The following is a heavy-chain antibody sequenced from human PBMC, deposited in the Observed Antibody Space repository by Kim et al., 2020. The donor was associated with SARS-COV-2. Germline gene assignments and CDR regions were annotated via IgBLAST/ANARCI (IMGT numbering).Heavy chain of an antibody. CDR2: IYYSGST. V-gene: IGHV4-59*01. D-gene: IGHD3-3*01. CDR3: ARSHLSVPYFGVVIYTGRWFDP. J-gene: IGHJ5*02. CDR1: GGSISSYY. Sequence: SETLSLTCTVSGGSISSYYWSWIRQPPGKGLEWIGYIYYSGSTNYNPSLKSRVTISVDTSKNQFSLKLSSVTAADTAVYYCARSHLSVPYFGVVIYTGRWFDPWGQGTLVTVSS.